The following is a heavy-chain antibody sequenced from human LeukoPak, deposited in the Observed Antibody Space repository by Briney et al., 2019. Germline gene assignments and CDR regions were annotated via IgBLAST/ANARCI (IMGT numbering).Heavy chain of an antibody. CDR1: GYSISSGYY. V-gene: IGHV4-38-2*02. CDR2: IYHSGST. Sequence: PSETLSLTCTVSGYSISSGYYWGWIRQPPGKGLEWIGSIYHSGSTYYNPSLKSRVTISVDTSKNQFSLKLSSVTAADTAVYYCARGGYSYGTYWGQGTLVTVSS. CDR3: ARGGYSYGTY. D-gene: IGHD5-18*01. J-gene: IGHJ4*02.